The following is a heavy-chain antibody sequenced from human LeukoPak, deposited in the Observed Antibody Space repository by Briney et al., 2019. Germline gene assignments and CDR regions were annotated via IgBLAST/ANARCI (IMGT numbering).Heavy chain of an antibody. CDR2: ISGDGGTT. V-gene: IGHV3-43*02. J-gene: IGHJ3*02. D-gene: IGHD2-15*01. CDR3: AKDISYCSGGACYAATFDI. CDR1: GFTFGDSA. Sequence: PGGSLRLSCAASGFTFGDSAMHWVRQAPGKGLEWVSLISGDGGTTYYADSVKGRFTISRDNSKNSLYLQMKSLRTEDSALYYCAKDISYCSGGACYAATFDIWGQGTMVTVPS.